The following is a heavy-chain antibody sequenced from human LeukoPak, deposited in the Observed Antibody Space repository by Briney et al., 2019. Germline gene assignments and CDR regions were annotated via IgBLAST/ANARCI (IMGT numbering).Heavy chain of an antibody. CDR2: IDPSDSYT. CDR3: ARHAWFGEFRLYNWFDP. J-gene: IGHJ5*02. CDR1: GYSFTSYW. D-gene: IGHD3-10*01. V-gene: IGHV5-10-1*01. Sequence: GGSLRISCKGSGYSFTSYWISWVRQMPGKGLEWMGRIDPSDSYTNYSPSFQGHVTISADKSISTAYLQWSSLKASDTAMYYCARHAWFGEFRLYNWFDPWGQGTLVTVSS.